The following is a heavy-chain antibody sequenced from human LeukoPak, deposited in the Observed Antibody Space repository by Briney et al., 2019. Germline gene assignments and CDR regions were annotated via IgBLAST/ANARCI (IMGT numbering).Heavy chain of an antibody. D-gene: IGHD2-2*01. CDR2: INPNSGGT. J-gene: IGHJ4*02. V-gene: IGHV1-2*06. Sequence: ASVKVSCKASGYTFTGYYMHWVRQAPGQGLEWMGRINPNSGGTNYAQKFQGRVTMTRDTSISTAYMELSRLRSDDTALYYCASAREYCSSTSCYQDYFDYWGQGTLVTVSS. CDR1: GYTFTGYY. CDR3: ASAREYCSSTSCYQDYFDY.